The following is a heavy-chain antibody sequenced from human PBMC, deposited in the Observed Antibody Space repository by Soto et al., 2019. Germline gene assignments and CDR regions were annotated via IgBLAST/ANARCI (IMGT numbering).Heavy chain of an antibody. V-gene: IGHV3-11*01. CDR2: ISSSGSTI. CDR3: AREVVPASSFDY. D-gene: IGHD2-2*01. Sequence: QVQLVASVGGLVKPGGSLRLSCAASGFTFSDYYMSWIRQAPGKGLEWVSYISSSGSTIYYADSVKGRFTISRDNAKNSLYLQMNSLRAEDTAVYDCAREVVPASSFDYCGQGTLVTVSS. J-gene: IGHJ4*02. CDR1: GFTFSDYY.